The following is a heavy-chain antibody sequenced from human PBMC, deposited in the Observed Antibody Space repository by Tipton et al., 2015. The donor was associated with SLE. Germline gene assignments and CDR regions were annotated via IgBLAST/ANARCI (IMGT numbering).Heavy chain of an antibody. CDR1: GGSISNYY. D-gene: IGHD3-3*01. J-gene: IGHJ3*01. CDR3: ARALPFNYDFWSGYSTDPFDV. Sequence: TLSLTCSVSGGSISNYYWSWIRQPPGKGLEWIGYINYSGITNYNFSLKSRVTISVDTSKNQFSLKLSSVTAADTAVYYCARALPFNYDFWSGYSTDPFDVWGQGTMVTVSA. CDR2: INYSGIT. V-gene: IGHV4-59*12.